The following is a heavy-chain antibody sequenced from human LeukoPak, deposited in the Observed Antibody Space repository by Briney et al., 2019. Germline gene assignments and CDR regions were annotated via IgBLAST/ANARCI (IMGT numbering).Heavy chain of an antibody. Sequence: ASVKVSCKASGDTFSNNYVQWVRQAPGQGLEWVGIIHPSGGSTTYAQKFQGRVTMTRDTSTSTVYMELSSLRSEDTAVYYCARVRFSSGWYIAFDMWGQGTMVTVSS. D-gene: IGHD6-19*01. CDR2: IHPSGGST. CDR1: GDTFSNNY. V-gene: IGHV1-46*01. CDR3: ARVRFSSGWYIAFDM. J-gene: IGHJ3*02.